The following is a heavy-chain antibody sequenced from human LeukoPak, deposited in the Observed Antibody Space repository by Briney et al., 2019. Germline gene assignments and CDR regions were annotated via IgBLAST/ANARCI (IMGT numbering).Heavy chain of an antibody. CDR3: ATDGAGFDT. CDR1: GFTFNDYY. V-gene: IGHV3-11*01. Sequence: GGSLRLSCAASGFTFNDYYMSWIRQAPGKGLEWLSYINIGGTNTHYADSVKGRFTISRDDAKKSLYLEMNNLRAEDTAVYYCATDGAGFDTWGQGGLVTVSS. CDR2: INIGGTNT. J-gene: IGHJ5*02.